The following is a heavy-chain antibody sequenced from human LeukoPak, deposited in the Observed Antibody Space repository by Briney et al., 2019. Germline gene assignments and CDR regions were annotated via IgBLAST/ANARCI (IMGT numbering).Heavy chain of an antibody. CDR3: ARDPSSAPDFDY. V-gene: IGHV4-4*07. Sequence: PSETLSLTCTVSGGPISSYYWSWIRQPAGKGLEWIGRIYTSGNTNYNPSLKSRVTMSVDTSKNQFSLKLSSVTAADTAVYYCARDPSSAPDFDYWGQGTLVTVSS. J-gene: IGHJ4*02. CDR1: GGPISSYY. CDR2: IYTSGNT.